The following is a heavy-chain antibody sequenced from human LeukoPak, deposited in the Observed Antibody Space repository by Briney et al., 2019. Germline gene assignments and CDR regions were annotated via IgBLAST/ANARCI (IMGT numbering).Heavy chain of an antibody. Sequence: GGSLRLSCAASGFTFSTYWMHWVRQAPGKGLVWVSRIDNGGSTTLYADSVRGRFIISRDNAKNTLYLQMNSLRPEDTAIYYCARVRSDYSSSSPPDYWGQGTPVTVSS. J-gene: IGHJ4*02. V-gene: IGHV3-74*01. CDR1: GFTFSTYW. D-gene: IGHD6-6*01. CDR2: IDNGGSTT. CDR3: ARVRSDYSSSSPPDY.